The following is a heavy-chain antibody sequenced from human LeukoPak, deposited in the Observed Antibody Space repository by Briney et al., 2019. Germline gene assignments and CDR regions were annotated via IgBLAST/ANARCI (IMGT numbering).Heavy chain of an antibody. Sequence: PGGSLRLSCAASGITVSSNYMSWVRQAPGKGLEWVSVIYSGGSTYYADSVKGRFTISRDNSKNTLYLQMNSLRAEDTAVYYCARVLAMVRGVIDYWGQGTLVTVSS. CDR2: IYSGGST. D-gene: IGHD3-10*01. V-gene: IGHV3-66*01. CDR1: GITVSSNY. J-gene: IGHJ4*02. CDR3: ARVLAMVRGVIDY.